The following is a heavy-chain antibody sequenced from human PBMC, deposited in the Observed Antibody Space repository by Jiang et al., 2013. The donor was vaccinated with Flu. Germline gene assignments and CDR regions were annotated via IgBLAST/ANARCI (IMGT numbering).Heavy chain of an antibody. CDR2: ISGYSGGT. CDR1: GFRFTDYA. J-gene: IGHJ3*01. CDR3: AKDQRPYISSWYAFDL. Sequence: VQLLESGGGSVQPGESLRLSCAASGFRFTDYAMGWVRQAPGKGLEWVSFISGYSGGTYFADSVKGRFTTSRDNSRNTLFLQMDALRAEDTAVYYCAKDQRPYISSWYAFDLWGQGTMVTVSS. D-gene: IGHD6-13*01. V-gene: IGHV3-23*01.